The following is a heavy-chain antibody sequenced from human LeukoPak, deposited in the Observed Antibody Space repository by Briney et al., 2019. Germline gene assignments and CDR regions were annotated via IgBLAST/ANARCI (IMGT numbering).Heavy chain of an antibody. CDR3: ARGGSYLSAFDI. CDR1: GFTFRTYW. J-gene: IGHJ3*02. CDR2: IYSGGST. Sequence: GSLRLSCAASGFTFRTYWMSWVRQAPGKGLEWVSIIYSGGSTFYADSVKGRFTISRDNSKNTLYLQMNSLRAEDTAVYYCARGGSYLSAFDIWGQGTMVTVSS. V-gene: IGHV3-53*01. D-gene: IGHD1-26*01.